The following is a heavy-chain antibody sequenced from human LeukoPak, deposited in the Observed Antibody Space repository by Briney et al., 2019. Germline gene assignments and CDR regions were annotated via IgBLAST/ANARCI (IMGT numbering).Heavy chain of an antibody. CDR1: VGSFSGYY. J-gene: IGHJ4*02. CDR3: ARVSRGAFDY. CDR2: INHSGST. V-gene: IGHV4-34*01. D-gene: IGHD2-2*01. Sequence: PSETLSLTCAVSVGSFSGYYWTWIRQPPGKGLEWIGEINHSGSTNYNPSLKSRVTISVDTSKNQFSLKLSSVTAADTAVYYCARVSRGAFDYWGQGTLVTVSS.